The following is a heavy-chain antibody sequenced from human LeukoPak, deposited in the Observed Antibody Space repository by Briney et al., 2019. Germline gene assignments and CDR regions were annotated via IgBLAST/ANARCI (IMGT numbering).Heavy chain of an antibody. CDR2: IYSGGST. CDR1: GFTFSSYW. CDR3: ARARIQLWSFDY. D-gene: IGHD5-18*01. Sequence: GGSLRLSCAASGFTFSSYWMSWVRQAPGKGLEWVSVIYSGGSTYYADSVKGRFTISRDNSKNTLYLQMNSLRAEDTAVYYCARARIQLWSFDYWGQGTLVTVSS. J-gene: IGHJ4*02. V-gene: IGHV3-66*01.